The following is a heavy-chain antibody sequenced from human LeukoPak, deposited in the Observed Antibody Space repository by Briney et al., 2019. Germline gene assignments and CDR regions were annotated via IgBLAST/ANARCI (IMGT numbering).Heavy chain of an antibody. D-gene: IGHD3-10*01. V-gene: IGHV3-30*02. CDR3: ARARRSGGITMIRGVKDRGWFDP. J-gene: IGHJ5*02. Sequence: GGSLRLSCAASGFTFSYYGIHWVRQAPGKGLDWVAFIRSDGSNKYYADSVKGRFTISRDNSKNTLYLELHSLRTEDTAVYYCARARRSGGITMIRGVKDRGWFDPWGQGTLVTVSS. CDR1: GFTFSYYG. CDR2: IRSDGSNK.